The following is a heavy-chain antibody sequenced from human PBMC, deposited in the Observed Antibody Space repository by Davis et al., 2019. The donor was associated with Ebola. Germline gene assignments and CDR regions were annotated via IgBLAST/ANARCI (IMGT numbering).Heavy chain of an antibody. CDR1: GFTVSSNY. D-gene: IGHD5-24*01. V-gene: IGHV3-53*01. J-gene: IGHJ4*02. CDR2: IYSGGST. CDR3: AVGGDGYPPGG. Sequence: GESLKIPCAASGFTVSSNYMTWVRQAPGQGLDWVSVIYSGGSTYYADSVKGRFTISRDNSKNTLYLQMNSLGAEDTAVYYCAVGGDGYPPGGWGQGTLVTVSS.